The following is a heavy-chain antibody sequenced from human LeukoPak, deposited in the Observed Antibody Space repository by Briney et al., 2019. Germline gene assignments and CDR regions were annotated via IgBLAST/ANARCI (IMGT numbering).Heavy chain of an antibody. J-gene: IGHJ6*02. CDR3: ARESWHLRTNYYYGMDV. CDR2: IYSSGST. Sequence: SETLSLTCTVSAGSISSAGYYWSWIRQPAGKGLEWIGGIYSSGSTNYNPSLKSRVTISVDTSKNQFSLKLSSVTAADTAVYYCARESWHLRTNYYYGMDVWGQGTTVTVSS. CDR1: AGSISSAGYY. V-gene: IGHV4-61*02. D-gene: IGHD1-14*01.